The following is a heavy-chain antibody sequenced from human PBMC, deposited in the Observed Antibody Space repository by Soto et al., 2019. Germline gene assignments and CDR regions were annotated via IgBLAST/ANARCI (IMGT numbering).Heavy chain of an antibody. CDR1: GYTFTSYD. CDR2: MNPNSGNT. D-gene: IGHD6-13*01. J-gene: IGHJ6*02. V-gene: IGHV1-8*01. CDR3: AGGDRYSSSWGYYYYGMDV. Sequence: ASVKVSCKASGYTFTSYDITWVRQATGQGLEWMGWMNPNSGNTGYAQKFQGRVTMTRNTSISTAYMELSSLRSEDTAVYYCAGGDRYSSSWGYYYYGMDVWGQGTTVTVPS.